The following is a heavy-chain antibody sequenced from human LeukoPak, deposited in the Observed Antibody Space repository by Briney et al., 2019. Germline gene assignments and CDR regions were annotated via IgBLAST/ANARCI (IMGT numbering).Heavy chain of an antibody. CDR3: ARAKAAYYDILTGYDFLGYYYYMDV. CDR2: ISAYNGNT. V-gene: IGHV1-18*01. CDR1: GYTFTSYG. Sequence: ASVKVSCKASGYTFTSYGISWVRQAPGQGLEWMGWISAYNGNTNYAQKLQGRVTMTTDTSTSTAYMELSSLRSEDTAVYYCARAKAAYYDILTGYDFLGYYYYMDVWGKGTTVTVSS. J-gene: IGHJ6*03. D-gene: IGHD3-9*01.